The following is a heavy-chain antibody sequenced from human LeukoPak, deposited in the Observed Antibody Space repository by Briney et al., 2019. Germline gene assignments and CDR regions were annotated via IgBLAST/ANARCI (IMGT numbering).Heavy chain of an antibody. D-gene: IGHD2-2*01. CDR2: IYHSGST. CDR3: ARHGPRLVGYFIVVVPAAKRRNNWFDP. J-gene: IGHJ5*02. CDR1: GYSISSGYY. Sequence: SETLSLTCTVSGYSISSGYYWGWIRQPPGKGLEWIGNIYHSGSTYYNPSFKSRVTISVDTSKNQFSLKLSSVTAADTAVYYCARHGPRLVGYFIVVVPAAKRRNNWFDPWGQGTLVTVSS. V-gene: IGHV4-38-2*02.